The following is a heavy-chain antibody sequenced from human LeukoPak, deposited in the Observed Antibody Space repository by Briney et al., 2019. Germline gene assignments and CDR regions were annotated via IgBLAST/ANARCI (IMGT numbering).Heavy chain of an antibody. D-gene: IGHD6-19*01. CDR2: INHSGST. J-gene: IGHJ4*02. Sequence: SETLSLTCAVYGGSFSGYYWSWIRQPPGKGLEWIGEINHSGSTNYNPSLKSRVTISVDTSKNQFSLKLSSVTAADTAVYYCARAWHRIAVARCDYWGQGTLVTVSS. V-gene: IGHV4-34*01. CDR3: ARAWHRIAVARCDY. CDR1: GGSFSGYY.